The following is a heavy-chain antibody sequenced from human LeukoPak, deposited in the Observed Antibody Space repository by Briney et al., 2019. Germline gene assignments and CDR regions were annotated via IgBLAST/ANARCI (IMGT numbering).Heavy chain of an antibody. CDR2: IYSGGST. CDR3: ARDKGGSYSEDERAFGY. D-gene: IGHD1-26*01. V-gene: IGHV3-53*01. Sequence: GGSLRLSCAASGFTVSSNYMSWVRQAPGKGLEWVSVIYSGGSTYYADSVKGRFTISRDNSKNTLYLQMNSLRAEDTAVYYCARDKGGSYSEDERAFGYWGQGTLVTVSS. J-gene: IGHJ4*02. CDR1: GFTVSSNY.